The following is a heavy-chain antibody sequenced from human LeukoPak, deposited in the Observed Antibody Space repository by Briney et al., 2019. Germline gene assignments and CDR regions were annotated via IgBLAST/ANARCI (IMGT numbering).Heavy chain of an antibody. CDR2: ISHSGNT. Sequence: SQTLSLTCTVSGDSLSSGDYDWSWIRQPPGKGLEWIGYISHSGNTYYNPSLNSRVTISVDRSKNQFSLRLRSVTAADTAVYYCARVLDKYGSGRYYFDYWGQGTLVTVSS. CDR1: GDSLSSGDYD. V-gene: IGHV4-30-2*01. CDR3: ARVLDKYGSGRYYFDY. D-gene: IGHD3-10*01. J-gene: IGHJ4*02.